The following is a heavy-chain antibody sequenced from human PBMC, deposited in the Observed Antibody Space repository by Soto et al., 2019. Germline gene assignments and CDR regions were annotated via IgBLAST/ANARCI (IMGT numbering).Heavy chain of an antibody. CDR1: GGTFSSYS. CDR3: ARDWGTCSRTSCYAFDQ. J-gene: IGHJ4*02. V-gene: IGHV1-69*08. D-gene: IGHD2-2*01. CDR2: SIPILGIT. Sequence: QVQLVQSGAEVKKPGSSVKVSCKASGGTFSSYSISWVRQAPGKGLEWIGRSIPILGITTYAQMFQGRVTITADTNTAYMGLSSLRSEDTAVYYCARDWGTCSRTSCYAFDQCGQGTLVTVSS.